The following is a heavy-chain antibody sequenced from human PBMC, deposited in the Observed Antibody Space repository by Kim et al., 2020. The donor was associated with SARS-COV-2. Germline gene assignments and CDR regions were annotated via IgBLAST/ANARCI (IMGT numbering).Heavy chain of an antibody. D-gene: IGHD3-10*01. V-gene: IGHV1-18*04. CDR1: GYTFTSYG. Sequence: ASVKVSCKASGYTFTSYGISWVRQAPGQGLEWMGWISAYNGNTNYAQKLQGRVTMTTDTSTSTAYMELRSLRSDDTAVYYCARAAIWFGELPFDYWGQGTLVTVSS. J-gene: IGHJ4*02. CDR2: ISAYNGNT. CDR3: ARAAIWFGELPFDY.